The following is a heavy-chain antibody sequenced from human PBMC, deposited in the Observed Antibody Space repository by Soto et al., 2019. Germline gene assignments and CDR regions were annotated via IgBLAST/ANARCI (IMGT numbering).Heavy chain of an antibody. D-gene: IGHD6-13*01. CDR3: EPRWEAAGGSYLVY. CDR1: GFSLSTSGAG. J-gene: IGHJ4*02. V-gene: IGHV2-5*01. Sequence: SGPTLVNPTQPLTLTFTFSGFSLSTSGAGVGWMRQPQGKALECLALIYWSDDKRYRPXVKSRLTFTKDTSKTQVVLTMTNMALVDPATYYCEPRWEAAGGSYLVYWGQGTVVTVSS. CDR2: IYWSDDK.